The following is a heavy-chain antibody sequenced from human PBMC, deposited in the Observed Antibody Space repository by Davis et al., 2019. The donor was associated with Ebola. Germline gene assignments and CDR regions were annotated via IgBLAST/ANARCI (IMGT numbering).Heavy chain of an antibody. V-gene: IGHV3-21*01. CDR1: GFTFSSYW. D-gene: IGHD3-3*01. CDR2: ISSSSSYI. Sequence: GGSLRLSCAASGFTFSSYWMSWVRQAPGKGLEWVSSISSSSSYIYYADSVKGRFTISRDNAKNSLYLQMNSLRAEDTAVYYCARAPRSLRFLEWLLSLDYWGQGTLVTVSS. J-gene: IGHJ4*02. CDR3: ARAPRSLRFLEWLLSLDY.